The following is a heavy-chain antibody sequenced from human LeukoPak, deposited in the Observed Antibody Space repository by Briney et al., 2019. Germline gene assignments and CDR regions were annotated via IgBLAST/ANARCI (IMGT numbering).Heavy chain of an antibody. CDR3: ARVYSSGYYPYFDY. CDR2: IYHSGST. Sequence: SETLSLTCAVSGGSISSSNWWSWVRQPPGKGLEWIGKIYHSGSTNYNPSLKSRVTISVDKSKNQFSLKLSSVTAADTAVYYCARVYSSGYYPYFDYWGQGTLVTVSS. V-gene: IGHV4-4*02. J-gene: IGHJ4*02. CDR1: GGSISSSNW. D-gene: IGHD3-22*01.